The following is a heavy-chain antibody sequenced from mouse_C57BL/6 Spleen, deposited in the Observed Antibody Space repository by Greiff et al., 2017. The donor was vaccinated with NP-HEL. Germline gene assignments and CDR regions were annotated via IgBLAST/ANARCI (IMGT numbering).Heavy chain of an antibody. Sequence: QVQLQQSGAELVKPGASVKISCKASGYTFTDYYINWVKQRPGQGLEWIGKIGPGSGSTYYNEKFKGKATLTADKSSSTAYMQLSSLTSEDSAVYFCARFSFITTVERFYYAMDYWGQGTSVTVSS. CDR1: GYTFTDYY. CDR3: ARFSFITTVERFYYAMDY. V-gene: IGHV1-77*01. CDR2: IGPGSGST. J-gene: IGHJ4*01. D-gene: IGHD1-1*01.